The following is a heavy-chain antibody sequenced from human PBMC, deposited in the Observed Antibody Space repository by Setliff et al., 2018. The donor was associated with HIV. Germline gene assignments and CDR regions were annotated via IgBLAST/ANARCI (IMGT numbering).Heavy chain of an antibody. CDR3: ARGGVCTSTSCGGNYYYGMGV. D-gene: IGHD2-2*01. CDR1: GGTFSIYA. Sequence: GASVKVSCKASGGTFSIYAISWVRQAPGQGLEWMGGIIPILGMSIYAQKFQGRVTITADESTSTAYMELSSLRSDDTAVYYCARGGVCTSTSCGGNYYYGMGVWGQGTTVTVSS. V-gene: IGHV1-69*10. J-gene: IGHJ6*02. CDR2: IIPILGMS.